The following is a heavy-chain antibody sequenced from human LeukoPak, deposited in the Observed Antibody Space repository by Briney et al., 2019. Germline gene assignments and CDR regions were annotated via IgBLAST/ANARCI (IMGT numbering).Heavy chain of an antibody. J-gene: IGHJ4*02. Sequence: PGGSLRLSCAGSGFTFSSYWMSWVRQAPGKGLEWVANIKEDGSEKYYVDSVKGRFTISRDNAKSSLSLQMNSLRAEDTAVYYCARALRPANRWPYFDCWGQGTLVTVSS. V-gene: IGHV3-7*03. CDR3: ARALRPANRWPYFDC. CDR1: GFTFSSYW. CDR2: IKEDGSEK. D-gene: IGHD1-14*01.